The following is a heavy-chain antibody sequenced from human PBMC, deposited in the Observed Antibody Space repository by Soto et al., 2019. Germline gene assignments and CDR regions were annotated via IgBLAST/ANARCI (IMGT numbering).Heavy chain of an antibody. CDR1: GFTFSSYA. J-gene: IGHJ4*02. CDR2: ISGSGGST. Sequence: GGSLRLSCAASGFTFSSYAMSWVRQAPGKGLEWVSAISGSGGSTYYADSVKGRFTISRDNSKNTLYLQMNSLRAEDTAVYYCAKVGRRYYDSSGAFDYRGQGTLVTVSS. D-gene: IGHD3-22*01. V-gene: IGHV3-23*01. CDR3: AKVGRRYYDSSGAFDY.